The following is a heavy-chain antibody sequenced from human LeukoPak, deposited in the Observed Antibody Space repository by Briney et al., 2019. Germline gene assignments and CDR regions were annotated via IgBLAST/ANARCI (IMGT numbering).Heavy chain of an antibody. CDR2: ISGSGGST. CDR1: GFTFSSYG. D-gene: IGHD3-22*01. V-gene: IGHV3-23*01. J-gene: IGHJ3*02. CDR3: AKRSGYDSSGYDAFDI. Sequence: PGGSLRLSCAASGFTFSSYGMSWVRQAPGKGLEWVSAISGSGGSTYYADSVKGRFTISRDNSKNTLYLQMNSLRAEDTAVYYCAKRSGYDSSGYDAFDIWGQGTMVTASS.